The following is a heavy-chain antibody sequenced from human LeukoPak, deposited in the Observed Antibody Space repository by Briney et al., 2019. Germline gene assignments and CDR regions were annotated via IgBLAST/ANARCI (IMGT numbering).Heavy chain of an antibody. CDR1: GFTFSSYE. Sequence: PGGSLRLSCAASGFTFSSYEMNWVRQAPGKGLEWVSYISSSGSTIYYADSVKGRFTISRDNAKNSLYLQMNSLRAEDTAVYYCARDAGGNDYWYYFDYWGQGTLVTVSS. V-gene: IGHV3-48*03. D-gene: IGHD5-12*01. CDR2: ISSSGSTI. J-gene: IGHJ4*02. CDR3: ARDAGGNDYWYYFDY.